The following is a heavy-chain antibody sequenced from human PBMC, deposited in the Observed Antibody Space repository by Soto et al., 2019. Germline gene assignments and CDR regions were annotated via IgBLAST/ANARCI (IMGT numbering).Heavy chain of an antibody. CDR1: GFTVSSIY. Sequence: LRLSCAASGFTVSSIYMHWVRQAPGKGLEWVSVLHSSGSTYYADSVKGRFTISRDNSKNTLYLQMNSLRAEDTAMYYCARDPGGSSYGYYGLDVWGQGTTVTVSS. J-gene: IGHJ6*02. CDR3: ARDPGGSSYGYYGLDV. CDR2: LHSSGST. V-gene: IGHV3-53*01. D-gene: IGHD2-15*01.